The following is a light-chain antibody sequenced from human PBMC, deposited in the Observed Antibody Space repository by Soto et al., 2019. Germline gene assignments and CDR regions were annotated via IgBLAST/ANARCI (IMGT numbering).Light chain of an antibody. CDR2: ATS. V-gene: IGKV1-6*02. CDR1: QDIRSD. CDR3: LQDYSYPLT. J-gene: IGKJ4*01. Sequence: AIPMTQFPSSLSSSFGDRVTITFRASQDIRSDLGWYQQRPGKAPKLLIYATSSLQSGVPSRFSGSGSGTDFTLTISSLQPEDFATYYCLQDYSYPLTFGGGTKVDIK.